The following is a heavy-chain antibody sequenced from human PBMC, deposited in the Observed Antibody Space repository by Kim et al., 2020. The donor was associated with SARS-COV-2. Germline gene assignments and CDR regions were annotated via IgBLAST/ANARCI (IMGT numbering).Heavy chain of an antibody. V-gene: IGHV7-4-1*02. D-gene: IGHD2-15*01. J-gene: IGHJ6*02. Sequence: AQGFTGRFVFSLDTSVSTAYLQISSLKAEDTAVYYCARELQRGNYYGMDVWGQGTTVTVSS. CDR3: ARELQRGNYYGMDV.